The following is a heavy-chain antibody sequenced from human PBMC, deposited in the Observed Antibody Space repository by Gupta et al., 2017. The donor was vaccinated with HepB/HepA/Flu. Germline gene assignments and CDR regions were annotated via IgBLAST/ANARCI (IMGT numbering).Heavy chain of an antibody. CDR2: IWYDGSNK. CDR3: AREARYCSSTSCYQQPMASRDYYYMDV. V-gene: IGHV3-33*01. CDR1: GFTFSRYG. Sequence: QVQPVESGGGVVEPGRSRRLSWAAAGFTFSRYGMRWVREAPGEGLEWVAVIWYDGSNKYYADSVKGRFTISRDNSKNTLYLLMNSLRAEDTAVYYCAREARYCSSTSCYQQPMASRDYYYMDVWGKGTTVTVSS. J-gene: IGHJ6*03. D-gene: IGHD2-2*01.